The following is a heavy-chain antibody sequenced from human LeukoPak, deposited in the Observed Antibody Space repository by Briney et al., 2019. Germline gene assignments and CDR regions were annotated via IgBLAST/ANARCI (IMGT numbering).Heavy chain of an antibody. CDR1: GFTFSSYG. J-gene: IGHJ4*02. V-gene: IGHV3-30*18. CDR2: ISYDGSNK. D-gene: IGHD3-22*01. Sequence: PGGSLRLSCAASGFTFSSYGMHWVRQAPGKGLEWVAVISYDGSNKYYADSVKGRFTISRDNSKNTLYLQMNSLRVEDTAVYYCAKSSIEDSSGYYYDYYFDYWGQGTLVTVSS. CDR3: AKSSIEDSSGYYYDYYFDY.